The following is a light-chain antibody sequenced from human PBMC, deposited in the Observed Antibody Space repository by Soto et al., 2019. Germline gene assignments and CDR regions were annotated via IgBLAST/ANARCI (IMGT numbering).Light chain of an antibody. V-gene: IGLV2-14*01. Sequence: QSALTQPASVSGSPGQSITISCTGTSSDVGGYNYVSWYQQHPGKAPKLMIYEVSNRPSGVSNRFSGSKSGNTASLTISGLQAEDEADYYCSSYTSLSSRVFGTGTKVTVL. J-gene: IGLJ1*01. CDR3: SSYTSLSSRV. CDR1: SSDVGGYNY. CDR2: EVS.